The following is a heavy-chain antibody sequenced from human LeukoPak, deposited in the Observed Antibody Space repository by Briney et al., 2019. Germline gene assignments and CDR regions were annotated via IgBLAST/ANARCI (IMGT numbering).Heavy chain of an antibody. CDR2: ISAYNGNT. V-gene: IGHV1-18*01. D-gene: IGHD2-2*02. J-gene: IGHJ4*02. Sequence: ASVKVSCKASGYTFTSYGISWVRQAPGQGLEWMGWISAYNGNTNYAQKLQGRVTMTTDTSTSTAYMELRSLRSDDTAVYYCARAGEYCSSTSCHRIFDYWGQGTLVTASS. CDR3: ARAGEYCSSTSCHRIFDY. CDR1: GYTFTSYG.